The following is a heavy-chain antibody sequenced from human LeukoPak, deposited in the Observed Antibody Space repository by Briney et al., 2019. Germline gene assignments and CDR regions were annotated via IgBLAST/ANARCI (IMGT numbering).Heavy chain of an antibody. Sequence: SETLSLTCAVYGGSFSGYYWSWLRQPPGKGLEWIGEINHSGSTNYNPSLTSRVTISVDTSKNQFSLKLSSVTAEDTAVYYCAREPWNDDAFDIWGQGTMVTVSS. D-gene: IGHD1-1*01. V-gene: IGHV4-34*01. CDR1: GGSFSGYY. J-gene: IGHJ3*02. CDR2: INHSGST. CDR3: AREPWNDDAFDI.